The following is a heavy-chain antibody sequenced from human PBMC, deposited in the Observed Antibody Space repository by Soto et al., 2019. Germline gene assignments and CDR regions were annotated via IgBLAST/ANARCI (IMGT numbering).Heavy chain of an antibody. CDR1: GGTFSSYA. J-gene: IGHJ6*02. CDR3: ARGGIVVVPAAMRYYYYGMDV. CDR2: IIPIFGTA. D-gene: IGHD2-2*01. Sequence: QVQLVQSGAEVKKPGSSVKVSCKASGGTFSSYAISWVRQAPGQGLEWMGGIIPIFGTANYAQKFQGRVTITADESTSTAYMELSSLRSEDTAVYYCARGGIVVVPAAMRYYYYGMDVWGQGTTVTVSS. V-gene: IGHV1-69*01.